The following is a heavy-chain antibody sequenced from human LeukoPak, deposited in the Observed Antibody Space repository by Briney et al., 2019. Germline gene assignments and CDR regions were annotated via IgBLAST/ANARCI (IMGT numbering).Heavy chain of an antibody. J-gene: IGHJ5*02. V-gene: IGHV4-4*07. CDR3: ARGGGSSIAAAEGWFDP. Sequence: SETLSLTCTVSGGSISSYYWSWIRQPAGKGLEWIGRIYTSGSPNYNPSLKSRVTISVDKSKNQFSLKLSSVAAADTAVYYCARGGGSSIAAAEGWFDPWGQGTLVTVSS. CDR1: GGSISSYY. CDR2: IYTSGSP. D-gene: IGHD6-13*01.